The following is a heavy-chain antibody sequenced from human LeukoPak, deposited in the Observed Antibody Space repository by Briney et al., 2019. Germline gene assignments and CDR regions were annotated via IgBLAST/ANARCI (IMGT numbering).Heavy chain of an antibody. D-gene: IGHD4-11*01. CDR2: ISSSSSYI. J-gene: IGHJ4*02. CDR3: ARDPYSGLFDY. V-gene: IGHV3-21*01. CDR1: GFTFSSYS. Sequence: NPGGSLRLSCAASGFTFSSYSMNWVRQAPGKGREWVSSISSSSSYIYYADSVKGRFTISRHNAMNSLYLQMNSLRAEDTAVYYCARDPYSGLFDYWGQGTLVTVSS.